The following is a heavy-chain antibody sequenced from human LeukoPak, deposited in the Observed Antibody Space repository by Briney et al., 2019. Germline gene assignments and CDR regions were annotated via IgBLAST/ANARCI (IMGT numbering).Heavy chain of an antibody. J-gene: IGHJ6*03. Sequence: PGGSLRLSCAASGFTLSSYEMNWVRQAPGKGLEWVSYISSSGSTIYYADSVKGRFTISRDNAKNSLYLQMNSLRAEDTAVYYCARDSNLTSDYDFWSGYWGYYYYYYMDVWGKGTTVTVSS. D-gene: IGHD3-3*01. CDR1: GFTLSSYE. CDR2: ISSSGSTI. V-gene: IGHV3-48*03. CDR3: ARDSNLTSDYDFWSGYWGYYYYYYMDV.